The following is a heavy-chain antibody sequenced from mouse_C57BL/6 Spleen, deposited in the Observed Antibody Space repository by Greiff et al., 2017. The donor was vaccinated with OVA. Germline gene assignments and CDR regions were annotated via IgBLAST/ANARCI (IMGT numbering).Heavy chain of an antibody. CDR3: TGDGSSPYAMDY. V-gene: IGHV6-3*01. CDR1: GFTFSNYW. CDR2: IRLKSDNYAT. Sequence: EVKVEESGGGLVQPGGSMKLSCVASGFTFSNYWMNWVRQSPEKGLEWVAQIRLKSDNYATHYAESVKGRFTISRDDSKSSVYLQMNNLRAEDTGIYYCTGDGSSPYAMDYWGQGTSVTVSS. J-gene: IGHJ4*01. D-gene: IGHD1-1*01.